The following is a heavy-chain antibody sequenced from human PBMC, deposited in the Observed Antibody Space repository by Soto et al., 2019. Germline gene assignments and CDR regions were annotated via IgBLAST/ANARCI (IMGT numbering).Heavy chain of an antibody. D-gene: IGHD6-13*01. J-gene: IGHJ4*02. V-gene: IGHV1-69*12. CDR2: AIPIFGTT. Sequence: QVQLVQSGAEVKKPGSSVMGSCNASGGTFNSYAIRWVRQTPGQGLEWMCGAIPIFGTTNYAHNFQGRVSITADEAPAPAYTELSSRSSENTAVYYSATRRGQQLDYWGQGTLVTGSS. CDR1: GGTFNSYA. CDR3: ATRRGQQLDY.